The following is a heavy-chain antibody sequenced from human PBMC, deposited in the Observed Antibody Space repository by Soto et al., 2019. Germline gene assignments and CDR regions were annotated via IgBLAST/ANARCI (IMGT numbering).Heavy chain of an antibody. CDR1: GGSISSGGYY. D-gene: IGHD3-22*01. J-gene: IGHJ4*02. Sequence: QVQLQESGPGLVKPSQTLSLTCTVSGGSISSGGYYWSWIRQHPGKGLEWIGYIFYSWSTHYNPSLKSRVTISVDTSKNQFSLKLSSVTAADTAVYYCARVGTFTTDSSGPNLPFDYWGQGTLVTVSS. CDR2: IFYSWST. CDR3: ARVGTFTTDSSGPNLPFDY. V-gene: IGHV4-31*03.